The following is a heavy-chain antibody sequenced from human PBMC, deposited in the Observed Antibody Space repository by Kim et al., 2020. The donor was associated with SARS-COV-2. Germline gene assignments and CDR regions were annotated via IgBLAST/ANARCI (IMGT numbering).Heavy chain of an antibody. J-gene: IGHJ4*02. V-gene: IGHV4-34*01. Sequence: SETLSLTCAVYGGSFSGYYWSWIRQPPGKGLEWIGEINHSGSTNYNPSLKSRVTISVDTSKNQFSLKLSSVTAADTAVYYCARGSLPDTDNYYDSSGSKGYFDYWGQGTLVTVSS. CDR2: INHSGST. CDR1: GGSFSGYY. CDR3: ARGSLPDTDNYYDSSGSKGYFDY. D-gene: IGHD3-22*01.